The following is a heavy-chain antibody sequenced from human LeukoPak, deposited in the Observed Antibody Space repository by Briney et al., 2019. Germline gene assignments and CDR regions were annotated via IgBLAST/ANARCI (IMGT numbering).Heavy chain of an antibody. Sequence: PGGSLRLSCAASGFTFSSYAMSWVRQAPGKGLEWVSGISGGGGGTYYADSVKGRFTISRENAKNSLYLQMNSLRAGDTAVYYCARRQGRRYCSGGSCPYGMDVWGQGTTVTVSS. D-gene: IGHD2-15*01. J-gene: IGHJ6*02. CDR1: GFTFSSYA. V-gene: IGHV3-23*01. CDR2: ISGGGGGT. CDR3: ARRQGRRYCSGGSCPYGMDV.